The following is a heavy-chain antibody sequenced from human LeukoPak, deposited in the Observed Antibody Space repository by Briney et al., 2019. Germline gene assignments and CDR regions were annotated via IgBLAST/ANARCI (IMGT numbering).Heavy chain of an antibody. CDR1: GGTLSSYA. V-gene: IGHV1-69*05. J-gene: IGHJ3*02. CDR3: AREVVAVAGRGAFDI. D-gene: IGHD6-19*01. Sequence: SVKVSCKASGGTLSSYAISWVRQAPGQGLEWMGRIIPIFGTANYAQKFQGRVTITTDESTSTAYMELSSLRSEDTAVYYCAREVVAVAGRGAFDIWGQGTMVTVSS. CDR2: IIPIFGTA.